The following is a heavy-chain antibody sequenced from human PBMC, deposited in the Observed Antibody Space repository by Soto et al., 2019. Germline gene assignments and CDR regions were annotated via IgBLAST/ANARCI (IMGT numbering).Heavy chain of an antibody. Sequence: EVQVLESGGGLAQPGRSLRLSCAVSGLSFSSYAMTWVRQSPGKWLERVSSISRSGNSTYSADSVRGRFPISRDNSKNTLYLQMNSLRAEDTAVYYCAKDAKILDWLPTSYYFDFWGQGTLVTVSS. J-gene: IGHJ4*02. CDR3: AKDAKILDWLPTSYYFDF. V-gene: IGHV3-23*01. CDR2: ISRSGNST. CDR1: GLSFSSYA. D-gene: IGHD3-9*01.